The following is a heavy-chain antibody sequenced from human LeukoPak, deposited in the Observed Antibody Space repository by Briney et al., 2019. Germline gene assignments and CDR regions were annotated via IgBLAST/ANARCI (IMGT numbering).Heavy chain of an antibody. V-gene: IGHV3-30*18. Sequence: PGGSLRLSCAASGFTFSSYGMHWVRQAPGKGLEWVAVISYDGSNKYYADSVKGRFTISRDNSKNTLYLQMNSLRAEDTAVYYCAKDISVGAAAGPEYWGQGTLVTVSS. CDR3: AKDISVGAAAGPEY. CDR2: ISYDGSNK. CDR1: GFTFSSYG. J-gene: IGHJ4*02. D-gene: IGHD6-13*01.